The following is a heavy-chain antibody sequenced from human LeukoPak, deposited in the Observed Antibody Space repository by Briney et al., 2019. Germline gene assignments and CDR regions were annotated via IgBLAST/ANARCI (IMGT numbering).Heavy chain of an antibody. D-gene: IGHD3-22*01. Sequence: GGSLRLSCAASGFTFSSYAMSWVRQAPGKGLEWVSGISSSGGSTYYADSVKGRFTISRDNSKDTLYLQMNSLRAEDTAVYFCAKASVYYDSSDYFDYWGQGTLVTVSS. J-gene: IGHJ4*02. CDR2: ISSSGGST. CDR1: GFTFSSYA. CDR3: AKASVYYDSSDYFDY. V-gene: IGHV3-23*01.